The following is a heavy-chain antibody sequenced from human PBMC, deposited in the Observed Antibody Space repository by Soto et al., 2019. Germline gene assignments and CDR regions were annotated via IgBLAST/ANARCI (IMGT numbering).Heavy chain of an antibody. J-gene: IGHJ4*02. CDR3: LSRGHLDY. V-gene: IGHV4-34*01. CDR2: INHSGST. D-gene: IGHD6-25*01. Sequence: PSETLSLTCAVYGGSFSGYYWSWIRQPPGKGLEWIGGINHSGSTNYNPPLKSRVTISVDTSKNQFSLKLSSVTAADTAVYYCLSRGHLDYWGQGTLVTVSS. CDR1: GGSFSGYY.